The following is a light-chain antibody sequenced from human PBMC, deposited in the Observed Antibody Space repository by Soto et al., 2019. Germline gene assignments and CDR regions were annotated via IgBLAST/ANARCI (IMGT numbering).Light chain of an antibody. CDR1: QSVSSN. Sequence: EIVTTQSPATLSVSPGERATLSCRASQSVSSNLAWYQQKPGQVPTLLIYVASTRATGVPARLSGSGSGTEFTLTISILQSEDFAVYYCQQYNNWPLTFGGGTKVEIK. J-gene: IGKJ4*01. CDR2: VAS. V-gene: IGKV3-15*01. CDR3: QQYNNWPLT.